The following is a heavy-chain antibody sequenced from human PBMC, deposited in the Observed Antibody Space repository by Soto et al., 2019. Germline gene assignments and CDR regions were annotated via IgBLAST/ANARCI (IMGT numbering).Heavy chain of an antibody. Sequence: GSLRLSCSASGFTFSRYTMNWVRQAPGKGLEWVSYISKTSGARYYAVSVEGRFTISRDNAKNSLYLQMNSLRDDDTAVYYCARDLNDYDGSSLEFWGQGTLVTVSS. V-gene: IGHV3-48*02. CDR1: GFTFSRYT. CDR2: ISKTSGAR. CDR3: ARDLNDYDGSSLEF. D-gene: IGHD3-22*01. J-gene: IGHJ4*02.